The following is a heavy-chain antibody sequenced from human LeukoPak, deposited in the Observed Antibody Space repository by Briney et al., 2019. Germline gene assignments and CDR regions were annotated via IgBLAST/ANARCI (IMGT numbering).Heavy chain of an antibody. V-gene: IGHV4-34*01. CDR2: INHSGST. CDR3: ARGSIAAAGPSDY. Sequence: SETLSLTCTVSGGSISSYYWSWIRQPPGKGLEWIGEINHSGSTNYNPSLKSRVTISVDTSKNQFSLKLSSVTAADTAVYYCARGSIAAAGPSDYWGQGTLVTVSS. J-gene: IGHJ4*02. D-gene: IGHD6-13*01. CDR1: GGSISSYY.